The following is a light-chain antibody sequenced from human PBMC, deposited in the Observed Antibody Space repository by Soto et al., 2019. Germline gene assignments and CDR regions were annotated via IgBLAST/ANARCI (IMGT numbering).Light chain of an antibody. CDR3: QQYNSYSWT. V-gene: IGKV1-5*03. CDR1: QSISSW. Sequence: DIQMTQSPSTLSAPVGDRVTITCRASQSISSWLAWYQQKPGKAPKLLIYKASSLESGVPSRFSGRGFGTEFTLSISSLQPDDIATYYCQQYNSYSWTFGQGTKVEIK. J-gene: IGKJ1*01. CDR2: KAS.